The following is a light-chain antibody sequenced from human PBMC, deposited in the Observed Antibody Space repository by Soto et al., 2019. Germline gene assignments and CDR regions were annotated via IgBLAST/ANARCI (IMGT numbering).Light chain of an antibody. CDR3: QQYNNWPMT. CDR2: GAS. V-gene: IGKV3-15*01. CDR1: QSVSSN. J-gene: IGKJ1*01. Sequence: EIVMTQSPATLSVSPGERATLSCRASQSVSSNLAWYQQKPGQAPRLLIYGASTRATGIPARFSGSGSGTEFPLTISSLQSEDFVVYYCQQYNNWPMTFGQGTKVEIK.